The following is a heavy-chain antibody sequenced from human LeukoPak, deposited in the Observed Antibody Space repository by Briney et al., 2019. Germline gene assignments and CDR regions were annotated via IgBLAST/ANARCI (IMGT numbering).Heavy chain of an antibody. J-gene: IGHJ3*02. Sequence: ASVKVSCKASGYTFTKSYIHWVRQAPGQRLEWMGLINPGGDNTKYAQNFQGRVTMTSGTSARTVYMELSSLRSEDTAIYYCARIRDGYNDAYDIWGQGTVVTVPS. CDR3: ARIRDGYNDAYDI. CDR1: GYTFTKSY. V-gene: IGHV1-46*01. CDR2: INPGGDNT. D-gene: IGHD5-24*01.